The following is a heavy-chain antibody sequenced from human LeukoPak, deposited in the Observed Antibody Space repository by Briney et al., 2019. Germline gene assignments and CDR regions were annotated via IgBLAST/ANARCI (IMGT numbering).Heavy chain of an antibody. Sequence: GGSLRLSCAASGFTFSSYAMNWVRQAPGKGLEWVSYISSSGSTIYYADSVKGRFTISRDNAKNSLYLQMNSLRAEDTAVYYCAREAKVVAAPFDPWGQGTLVTVSS. CDR3: AREAKVVAAPFDP. D-gene: IGHD2-15*01. V-gene: IGHV3-48*03. J-gene: IGHJ5*02. CDR1: GFTFSSYA. CDR2: ISSSGSTI.